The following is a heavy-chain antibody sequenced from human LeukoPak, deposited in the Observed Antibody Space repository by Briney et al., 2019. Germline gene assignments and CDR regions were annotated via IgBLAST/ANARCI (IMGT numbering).Heavy chain of an antibody. CDR3: ARDVPIITLVRGVIITFWYFDL. V-gene: IGHV4-4*07. D-gene: IGHD3-10*01. Sequence: PSETLSLTCTVSNGSISNYYWSWIRQSAGKGLEWIGRIYASGRTNYNPSFKSRVTMSVDTSKNQFSLKLSSVTAADTAVYYCARDVPIITLVRGVIITFWYFDLWGRGTLVTVSS. CDR2: IYASGRT. CDR1: NGSISNYY. J-gene: IGHJ2*01.